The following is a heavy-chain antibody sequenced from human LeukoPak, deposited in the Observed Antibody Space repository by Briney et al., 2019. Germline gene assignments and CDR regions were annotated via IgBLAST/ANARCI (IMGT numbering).Heavy chain of an antibody. Sequence: GGSLRLSCAASGFTFSSYGMHWIRQAPGKGLEWVSSISGSGGSTYYADSVKGRFTISRDNSQNTLYLQMNSLRAEDTAVYYCAKDGYGDYGGVYWGQGTLVTVSS. CDR1: GFTFSSYG. J-gene: IGHJ4*02. V-gene: IGHV3-23*01. D-gene: IGHD4-17*01. CDR2: ISGSGGST. CDR3: AKDGYGDYGGVY.